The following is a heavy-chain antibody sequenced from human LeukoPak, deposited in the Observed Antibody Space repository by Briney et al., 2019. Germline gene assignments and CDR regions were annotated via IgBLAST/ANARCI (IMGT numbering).Heavy chain of an antibody. CDR3: VRVAYCGANCYYYVDS. CDR2: INPKTGAT. V-gene: IGHV1-2*02. D-gene: IGHD2-21*02. CDR1: GYTFTDHY. J-gene: IGHJ4*02. Sequence: ASVKVSCKASGYTFTDHYMHWVRQAPGQGLEWMGFINPKTGATRYAQKFQGSITVTRDTSVNTAYMELSGLGPDDTAMYYCVRVAYCGANCYYYVDSWGQGTLVTVSP.